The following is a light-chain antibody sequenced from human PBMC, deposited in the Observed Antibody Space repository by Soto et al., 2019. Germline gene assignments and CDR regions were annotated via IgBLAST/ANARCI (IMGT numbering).Light chain of an antibody. V-gene: IGKV3-20*01. Sequence: EIVLTQSPGNLSLSPGERATLSCRASQSVSNSYLAWYQQKPGQAPRLLMYGAATRATGIPDRFSGSGSGTDFTLTISRLEPEDFAVYYCQQYDTSPPTFGGGTKVEIK. CDR2: GAA. J-gene: IGKJ4*01. CDR1: QSVSNSY. CDR3: QQYDTSPPT.